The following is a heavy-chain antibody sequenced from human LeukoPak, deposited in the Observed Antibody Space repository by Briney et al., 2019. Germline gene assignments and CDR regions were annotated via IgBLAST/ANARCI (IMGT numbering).Heavy chain of an antibody. D-gene: IGHD6-13*01. CDR2: ISGSGGST. CDR1: GFTFSSYA. Sequence: GGSLRLSCAASGFTFSSYAMSWVRQAPGKGLEWVSAISGSGGSTYYADSVKGRFTISRDNSKNTLYLQMNSLGAEDTAVYYCAKDRLVGSSSWYCFDYWGQGTLVTVSS. J-gene: IGHJ4*02. V-gene: IGHV3-23*01. CDR3: AKDRLVGSSSWYCFDY.